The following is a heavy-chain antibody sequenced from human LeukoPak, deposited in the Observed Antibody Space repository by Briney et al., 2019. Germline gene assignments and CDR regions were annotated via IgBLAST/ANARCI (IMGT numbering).Heavy chain of an antibody. D-gene: IGHD4-11*01. J-gene: IGHJ4*02. CDR3: AKDINRGSNYAGGY. V-gene: IGHV3-23*01. Sequence: PGGSLRLSCAASGFSFSSYAMNWVRQAPGKGLEWVSGITGSGGSSDYADSVKGRFTISRDNSKNTLYLQMSSLRADDTALYYCAKDINRGSNYAGGYWGQGTPVTVSS. CDR2: ITGSGGSS. CDR1: GFSFSSYA.